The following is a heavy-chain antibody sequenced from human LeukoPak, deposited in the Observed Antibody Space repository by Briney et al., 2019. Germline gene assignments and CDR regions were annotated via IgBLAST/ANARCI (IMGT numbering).Heavy chain of an antibody. CDR1: GFTFSSYG. J-gene: IGHJ5*02. CDR3: ARGMGSGSYYKRFRWLHFDP. Sequence: AGRSLRLSCAASGFTFSSYGMHWVRQAPGKGLEWVAVISYDGSNKYYADSVKGRFTISRDNSKNTLYLQMNSLRAEDTAVYYCARGMGSGSYYKRFRWLHFDPWGQGTLVTVSS. CDR2: ISYDGSNK. V-gene: IGHV3-30*03. D-gene: IGHD1-26*01.